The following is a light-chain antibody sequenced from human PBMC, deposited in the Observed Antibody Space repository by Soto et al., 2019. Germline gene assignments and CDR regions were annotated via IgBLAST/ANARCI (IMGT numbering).Light chain of an antibody. J-gene: IGKJ1*01. CDR2: LGS. CDR1: QSLLHSNGYNY. CDR3: LQAIKKTRR. Sequence: DIVVTQSPLSLSVTPGEPASISCRSSQSLLHSNGYNYLDWYLQKPGQSPQLLIYLGSXRASGVDDRFSGSGSGTHFTIQISRVAAHEVGVYYCLQAIKKTRRFGQWTKGDSK. V-gene: IGKV2-28*01.